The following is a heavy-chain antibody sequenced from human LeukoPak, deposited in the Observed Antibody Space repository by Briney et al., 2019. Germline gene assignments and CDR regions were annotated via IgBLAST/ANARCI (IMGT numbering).Heavy chain of an antibody. CDR2: IYYSGST. Sequence: SETLSLTCTVSGGSISSGGYYWSWIRQHPGKGLEWIGYIYYSGSTYYNPSLKSRVTISVDTSKNQFSLKLSSVTAADTAVYYCARHPTLRRVWFDPWGQGTLVTVSS. CDR3: ARHPTLRRVWFDP. J-gene: IGHJ5*02. V-gene: IGHV4-31*03. CDR1: GGSISSGGYY. D-gene: IGHD3-10*01.